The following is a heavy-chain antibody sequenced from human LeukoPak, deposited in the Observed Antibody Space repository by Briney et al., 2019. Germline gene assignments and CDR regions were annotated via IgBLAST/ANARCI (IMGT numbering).Heavy chain of an antibody. CDR2: IGTAGDT. CDR1: GFTFSSHD. J-gene: IGHJ4*02. CDR3: ARAGITMVRGVISYY. V-gene: IGHV3-13*01. D-gene: IGHD3-10*01. Sequence: GGSLRLSCAASGFTFSSHDMHWVRQATGKGLEWVSAIGTAGDTYYPGSVKGRFTISRENAKNSLYLQMNSLRAGDTAVYYCARAGITMVRGVISYYWGQGTLVTVSS.